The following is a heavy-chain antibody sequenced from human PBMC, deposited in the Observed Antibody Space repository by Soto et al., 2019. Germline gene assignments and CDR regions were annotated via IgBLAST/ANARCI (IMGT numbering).Heavy chain of an antibody. CDR3: GRVHSSGRPHYYYGMDV. CDR1: GGSISSHY. Sequence: SETLSLTCTVSGGSISSHYWSWIRQPPGQGLEWIGYIYYSGSTNYNPSLESRVTISVDKSKKQFSLKLTSVTAADTAVYYCGRVHSSGRPHYYYGMDVWGQGTTVTVSS. J-gene: IGHJ6*02. V-gene: IGHV4-59*11. D-gene: IGHD3-22*01. CDR2: IYYSGST.